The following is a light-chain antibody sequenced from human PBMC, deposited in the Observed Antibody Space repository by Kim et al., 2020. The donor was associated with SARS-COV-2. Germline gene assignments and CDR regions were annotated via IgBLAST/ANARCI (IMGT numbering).Light chain of an antibody. Sequence: SYELTQPPSVSVSPGQTASITCSGDKLGDKYACWYQQKPGQSPVLVIYQDTIRPSGIPERFSASNSGNTATLTISGTQAMDEADYYCQAWDSSTGGVFGGGAQL. CDR1: KLGDKY. V-gene: IGLV3-1*01. J-gene: IGLJ3*02. CDR3: QAWDSSTGGV. CDR2: QDT.